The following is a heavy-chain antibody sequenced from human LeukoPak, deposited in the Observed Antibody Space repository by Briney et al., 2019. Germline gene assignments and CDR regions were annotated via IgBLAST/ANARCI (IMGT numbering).Heavy chain of an antibody. CDR2: INPNSGGT. Sequence: ASVKVSCKASGYTFTGYYMHWVRQAPGQGLEWMGWINPNSGGTNYAQKFQGRVTMTRDMSTSTVYMELSSLRSEDTAVYYCARVDTAMVTWDYWGQGTLVTVSS. V-gene: IGHV1-2*02. J-gene: IGHJ4*02. CDR1: GYTFTGYY. D-gene: IGHD5-18*01. CDR3: ARVDTAMVTWDY.